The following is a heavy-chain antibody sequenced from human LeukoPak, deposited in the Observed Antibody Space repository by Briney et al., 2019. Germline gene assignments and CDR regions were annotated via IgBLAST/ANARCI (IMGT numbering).Heavy chain of an antibody. J-gene: IGHJ6*02. CDR1: GGSISSYY. V-gene: IGHV4-59*12. CDR2: IYYSGST. D-gene: IGHD3-10*01. Sequence: PSETLSLTCTVSGGSISSYYWSWIRQPPGKGLEWIGYIYYSGSTDYNPSLKSRVTISVDTSKNQFSLKLSSVTAADTAVYYCARDPNYGSGGVLYGMDVWGQGTTVTVSS. CDR3: ARDPNYGSGGVLYGMDV.